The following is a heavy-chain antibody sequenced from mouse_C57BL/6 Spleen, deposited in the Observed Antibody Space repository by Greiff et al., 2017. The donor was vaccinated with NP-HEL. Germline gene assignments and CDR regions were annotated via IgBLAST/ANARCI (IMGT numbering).Heavy chain of an antibody. Sequence: EVKLMESGGGLVKPGGSLKLSCAASGFTFSDYGMHWVRQAPEKGLEWVAYISSGSSTIYYADTVKGRFTISRDNAKNTLFLQMTSLRSEDTAMYYCARPGLGLGPLAYGGQGTLVTVSA. CDR2: ISSGSSTI. CDR1: GFTFSDYG. J-gene: IGHJ3*01. D-gene: IGHD4-1*01. CDR3: ARPGLGLGPLAY. V-gene: IGHV5-17*01.